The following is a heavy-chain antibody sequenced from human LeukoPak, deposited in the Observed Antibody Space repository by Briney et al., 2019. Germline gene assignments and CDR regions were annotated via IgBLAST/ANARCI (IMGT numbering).Heavy chain of an antibody. CDR3: ARDFYGSGSYYNWFDP. Sequence: GASVKDSCKASGYTFTSYYMHWVRQAPGQGREWMGIINPSRGSTSYEQKFQGRVTMTRDTSTSTVYMELSSMRPEDTAVYYCARDFYGSGSYYNWFDPWGQGTPVTVSS. V-gene: IGHV1-46*01. D-gene: IGHD3-10*01. CDR1: GYTFTSYY. CDR2: INPSRGST. J-gene: IGHJ5*02.